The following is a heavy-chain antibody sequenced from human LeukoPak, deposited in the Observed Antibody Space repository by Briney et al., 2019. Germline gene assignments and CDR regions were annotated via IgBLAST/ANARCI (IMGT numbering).Heavy chain of an antibody. Sequence: PSQTLSLTCTVSGGSISSGGYYWSWIRQHPGKGLEWIGYIYYSGSTYYNPSLKSRVTISVDTSENQFSLKLSSVTAADTAVYYCARDFPLGSGTFSWGQGTLVTVSS. V-gene: IGHV4-31*03. CDR3: ARDFPLGSGTFS. CDR1: GGSISSGGYY. CDR2: IYYSGST. D-gene: IGHD3-10*01. J-gene: IGHJ4*02.